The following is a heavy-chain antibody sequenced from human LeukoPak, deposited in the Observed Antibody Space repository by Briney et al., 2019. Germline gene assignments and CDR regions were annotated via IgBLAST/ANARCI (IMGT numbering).Heavy chain of an antibody. D-gene: IGHD6-19*01. Sequence: SQTLSLTCTVSGGFISSGDYYWSWIRQPPGKGLEWIGYIYYSGSTYYNPSLKSRVTISVDTSKNQFSLKLSSVTAADTAVYYCARDLPNLGGRYSSGWFSTHYAFDIWGQGTMVTVSS. V-gene: IGHV4-30-4*08. CDR3: ARDLPNLGGRYSSGWFSTHYAFDI. CDR1: GGFISSGDYY. CDR2: IYYSGST. J-gene: IGHJ3*02.